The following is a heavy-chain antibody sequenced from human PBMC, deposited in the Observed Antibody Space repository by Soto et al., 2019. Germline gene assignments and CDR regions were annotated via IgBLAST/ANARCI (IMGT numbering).Heavy chain of an antibody. J-gene: IGHJ4*02. CDR1: GGSFSTST. V-gene: IGHV1-69*04. CDR3: ARDSPIGSTFSGYDAIDS. CDR2: TIPLLNVA. Sequence: SVKVSCKACGGSFSTSTFTWVRQAPGQGLEWMGRTIPLLNVADYAQDFQGRLTITADKSTSTTYMELTSLTSNDTAVYYCARDSPIGSTFSGYDAIDSWGQGTLVTVSS. D-gene: IGHD5-12*01.